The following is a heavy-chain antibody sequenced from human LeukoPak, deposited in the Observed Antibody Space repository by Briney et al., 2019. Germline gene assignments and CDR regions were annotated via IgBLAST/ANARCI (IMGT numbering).Heavy chain of an antibody. D-gene: IGHD3-22*01. Sequence: SETLSLTCAVYGGSFSGYYWSWIRQPPGKGLEWIGEINHGGSTNYNPSLKSRVTISVDTSKNQFSLKLSSVTAADTTVYYCAGGVVVSLFDYWGQGTLVTVSS. CDR2: INHGGST. CDR3: AGGVVVSLFDY. CDR1: GGSFSGYY. J-gene: IGHJ4*02. V-gene: IGHV4-34*01.